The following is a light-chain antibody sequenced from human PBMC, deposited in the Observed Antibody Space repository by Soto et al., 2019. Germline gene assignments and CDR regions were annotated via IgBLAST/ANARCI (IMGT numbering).Light chain of an antibody. V-gene: IGLV2-23*02. CDR2: EVF. CDR3: CSYAGRPTYV. CDR1: SSDVGSYNL. Sequence: QSVLTQPASVSGSPGQSITISCTGPSSDVGSYNLVSWYQQYPGKAPKLIIFEVFKRPSGVSHRFSGSKSGNTASLTISGLQAEDEANYYCCSYAGRPTYVFGGGTKLTVL. J-gene: IGLJ2*01.